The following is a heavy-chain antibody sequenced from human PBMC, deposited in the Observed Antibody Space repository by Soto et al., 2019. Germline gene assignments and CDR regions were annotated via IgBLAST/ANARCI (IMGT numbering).Heavy chain of an antibody. D-gene: IGHD3-22*01. Sequence: PGGSLRLSCAASGFTFSSYGLHWVRQAPGKGLEWVAVIWYDGSNKYYTDSVKGRFTISRDNSKNTLYLQMNSLRAEDTAVYYCARGSYYDSSGSYWAFDYWGQGTLVTVS. CDR2: IWYDGSNK. J-gene: IGHJ4*02. V-gene: IGHV3-33*01. CDR3: ARGSYYDSSGSYWAFDY. CDR1: GFTFSSYG.